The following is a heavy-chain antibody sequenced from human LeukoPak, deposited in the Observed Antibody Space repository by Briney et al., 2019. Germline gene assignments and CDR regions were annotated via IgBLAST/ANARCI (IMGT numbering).Heavy chain of an antibody. J-gene: IGHJ3*02. Sequence: QTGGPLRLSCAASGFTFSDNSMNWVRQAPGKGLEWVSYISSSRNNIYYADSVKGRFTISRDNAKNSLYLQMNSLRAEDTAVYYCAREGRWLRYDAFDIWGQGTMVTVSS. CDR3: AREGRWLRYDAFDI. V-gene: IGHV3-48*04. CDR2: ISSSRNNI. CDR1: GFTFSDNS. D-gene: IGHD5-24*01.